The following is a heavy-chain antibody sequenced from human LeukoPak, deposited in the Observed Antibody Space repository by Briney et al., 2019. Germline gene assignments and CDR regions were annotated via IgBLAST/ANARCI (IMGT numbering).Heavy chain of an antibody. CDR1: GYSFTSYW. CDR3: ATTPYLPETYYYDSSGYYYDY. Sequence: GESLKISCKGSGYSFTSYWIGWVRQMPGKGLEWMGIIYPGDSDTRYSPSFQGQVTISADKSISTAYLQWSSLKASDTAMYYCATTPYLPETYYYDSSGYYYDYWGRGTLVTVSS. D-gene: IGHD3-22*01. J-gene: IGHJ4*02. CDR2: IYPGDSDT. V-gene: IGHV5-51*01.